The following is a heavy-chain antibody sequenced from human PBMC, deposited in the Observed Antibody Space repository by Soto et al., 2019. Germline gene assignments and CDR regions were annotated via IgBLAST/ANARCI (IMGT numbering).Heavy chain of an antibody. V-gene: IGHV4-34*01. CDR2: INHSGST. CDR3: ARRQQLGTFH. Sequence: QMQLQQWGAGLLKPSETLSLTSAVYGGSFSGYYWSWIRQHPGKGREWIGEINHSGSTNYNPSLKSRVTISVDTFKNQFSVKLSSVTAAVTAVYYCARRQQLGTFHWGQGTLVTVSS. D-gene: IGHD6-13*01. J-gene: IGHJ4*02. CDR1: GGSFSGYY.